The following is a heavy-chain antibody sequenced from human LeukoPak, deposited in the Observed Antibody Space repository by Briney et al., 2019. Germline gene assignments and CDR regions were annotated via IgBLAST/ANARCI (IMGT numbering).Heavy chain of an antibody. CDR3: ARADDYGGYFDY. CDR1: GGSISSSIYY. J-gene: IGHJ4*02. V-gene: IGHV4-39*07. CDR2: VFYNGAT. Sequence: SETLSLTCIVSGGSISSSIYYWAWVRQPPGKGLEWIGTVFYNGATQYSPSLRSRVTISIDTSTNQFSLKLTSVTAADTALYYYARADDYGGYFDYWGQGTLVTVSS. D-gene: IGHD4-23*01.